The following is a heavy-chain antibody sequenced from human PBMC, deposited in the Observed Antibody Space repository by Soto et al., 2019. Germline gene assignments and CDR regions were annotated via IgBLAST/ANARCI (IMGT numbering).Heavy chain of an antibody. J-gene: IGHJ4*02. V-gene: IGHV4-59*08. CDR2: IYYSGST. D-gene: IGHD3-22*01. CDR1: GFTVSSNY. CDR3: ARRVPPYYYDSSAQGGDY. Sequence: PGGSLRLSCAASGFTVSSNYMSWVRQAPGKGLEWIGCIYYSGSTYYNPSLKSRVTISVDTSKNQFSLKLSSVTAADTAVYYCARRVPPYYYDSSAQGGDYWGQGTLVTVSS.